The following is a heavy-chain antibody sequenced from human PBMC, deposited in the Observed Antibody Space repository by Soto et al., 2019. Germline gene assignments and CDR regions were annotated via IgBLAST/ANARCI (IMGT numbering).Heavy chain of an antibody. CDR2: INPSGGST. CDR3: ATELQVGWFDP. J-gene: IGHJ5*02. D-gene: IGHD1-7*01. Sequence: ASVKVSCKASGYTFTSYYMHWVRQAPGQGLEWMGIINPSGGSTSYAQKFQGRVTMTRDTSTSTVYMELSSLRSEDTAVYYCATELQVGWFDPWSQGTLVTVSS. CDR1: GYTFTSYY. V-gene: IGHV1-46*01.